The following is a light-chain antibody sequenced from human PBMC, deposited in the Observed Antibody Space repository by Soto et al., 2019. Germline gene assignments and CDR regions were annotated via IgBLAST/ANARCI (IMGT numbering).Light chain of an antibody. J-gene: IGKJ1*01. V-gene: IGKV3-20*01. CDR3: QQCGTSPWT. CDR2: VSS. Sequence: EDALTKCPGTLSLSRGEIATLSYRATERVSTSYLAWFHQKPGQAPRLVMYVSSSTPIGIPDRFIGSGSGTAFTLTISRRAPEDFAVYYCQQCGTSPWTFGQGTKVDIK. CDR1: ERVSTSY.